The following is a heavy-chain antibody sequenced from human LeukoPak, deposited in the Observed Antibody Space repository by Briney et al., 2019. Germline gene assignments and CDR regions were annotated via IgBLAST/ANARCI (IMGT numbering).Heavy chain of an antibody. CDR2: ISAYNGNT. V-gene: IGHV1-18*01. D-gene: IGHD6-13*01. CDR3: ARDLAAAGTFGY. J-gene: IGHJ4*02. Sequence: ASVKVTCKASGYTFTSYGISWVRQAPGQGLEWMGWISAYNGNTNYAQKLQGRVTMTTDTSTSTAYMELRSLRSDDTAVYYCARDLAAAGTFGYWGQGTLVTVSS. CDR1: GYTFTSYG.